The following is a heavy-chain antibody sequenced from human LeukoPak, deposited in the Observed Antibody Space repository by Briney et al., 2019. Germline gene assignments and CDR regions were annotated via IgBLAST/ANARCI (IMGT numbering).Heavy chain of an antibody. CDR1: GYTFTSYY. CDR2: INPSGGST. J-gene: IGHJ4*02. V-gene: IGHV1-46*01. CDR3: ARVAVNRVPDY. D-gene: IGHD6-19*01. Sequence: ASVKVSCKASGYTFTSYYMHWVRQAPGQGLEWMGIINPSGGSTSYAQKFQGRVTMTRDTSTSTVYMEMSSLRSEDTAVYYCARVAVNRVPDYWGQGTLVTVSS.